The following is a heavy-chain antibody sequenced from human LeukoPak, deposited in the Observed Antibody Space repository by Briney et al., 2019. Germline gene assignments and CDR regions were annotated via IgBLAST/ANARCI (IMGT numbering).Heavy chain of an antibody. CDR3: AAAWEYPLTTCNY. J-gene: IGHJ4*02. Sequence: SVKVSCKASGFTFTSSAMQWVRQARGQRLEWIGWIVVGSGNTNYAQKFQERVTITRDMSTSTAYMELSSLRSEDTAVYYCAAAWEYPLTTCNYWGQGTLVTVSS. V-gene: IGHV1-58*02. CDR2: IVVGSGNT. CDR1: GFTFTSSA. D-gene: IGHD4-17*01.